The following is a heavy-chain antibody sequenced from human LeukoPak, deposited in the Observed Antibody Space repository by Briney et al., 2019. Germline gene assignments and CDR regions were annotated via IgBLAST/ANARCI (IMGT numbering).Heavy chain of an antibody. Sequence: PGGSLRLSCAASGFTFSDYYMSWIRQAPGKGLEWVSYISSSGSTIYYADSVKGRFTLSRDNAKNSLYLQMNSLRAEDTAVYYCARDLRRQFYFDYWGQGTLVTVSS. D-gene: IGHD6-19*01. V-gene: IGHV3-11*04. CDR3: ARDLRRQFYFDY. J-gene: IGHJ4*02. CDR1: GFTFSDYY. CDR2: ISSSGSTI.